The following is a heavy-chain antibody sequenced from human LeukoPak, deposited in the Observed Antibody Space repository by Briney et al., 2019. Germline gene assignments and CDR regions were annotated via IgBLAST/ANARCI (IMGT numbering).Heavy chain of an antibody. CDR1: GFTFRTYS. CDR3: ARYGVSSSTSYIDY. D-gene: IGHD2-2*01. V-gene: IGHV3-21*01. Sequence: PGGSLRLSCAASGFTFRTYSMNWVRQAPGEGLEWVSSISTDRTYIYYADSVKGRFTISRHNAKNSLYLQMNSLRAEDTAVYYCARYGVSSSTSYIDYWGQGTLVTVSS. J-gene: IGHJ4*02. CDR2: ISTDRTYI.